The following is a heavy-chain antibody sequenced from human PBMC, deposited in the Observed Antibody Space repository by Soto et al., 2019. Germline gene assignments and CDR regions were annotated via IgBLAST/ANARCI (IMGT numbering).Heavy chain of an antibody. D-gene: IGHD6-13*01. Sequence: ASVKVSCKASGYTCATYGFSWVLQSPGQGLDWMGWISASNGNTNYAQKLRGRVTMTTDTSTSTAYMELRSLRSDDTAVFYCARSGRSWNLREFDYWGQGTLVTVSS. J-gene: IGHJ4*02. CDR2: ISASNGNT. CDR3: ARSGRSWNLREFDY. V-gene: IGHV1-18*01. CDR1: GYTCATYG.